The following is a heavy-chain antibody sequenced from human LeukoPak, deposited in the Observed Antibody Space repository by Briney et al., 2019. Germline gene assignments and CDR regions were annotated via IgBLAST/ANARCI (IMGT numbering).Heavy chain of an antibody. V-gene: IGHV1-18*01. CDR1: GYTFTSYG. CDR3: ASRGSISGRYDFDY. J-gene: IGHJ4*02. D-gene: IGHD1-26*01. CDR2: ISAYNGNT. Sequence: ASVKVSCKASGYTFTSYGISWARQAPGQGLEWMGWISAYNGNTNYAQKLQGRVTMTTDTSTSTAYMELRSLRSDDTAVYYCASRGSISGRYDFDYWGQGTLVTVSS.